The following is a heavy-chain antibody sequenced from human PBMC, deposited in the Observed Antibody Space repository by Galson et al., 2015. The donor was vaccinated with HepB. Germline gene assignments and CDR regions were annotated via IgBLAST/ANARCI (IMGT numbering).Heavy chain of an antibody. D-gene: IGHD3-10*01. CDR1: GYSFTSYW. CDR2: IDPSDSYT. V-gene: IGHV5-10-1*01. J-gene: IGHJ4*02. CDR3: ARQTYYYGSGSYGELDY. Sequence: QSGAEVKKPGESLRISCKGSGYSFTSYWISWVRQMPGKGLEWMGRIDPSDSYTNYSPSFQGHVTISADKSISTAYLQWSSLKASDTAMYYCARQTYYYGSGSYGELDYWGQGTLVTVSS.